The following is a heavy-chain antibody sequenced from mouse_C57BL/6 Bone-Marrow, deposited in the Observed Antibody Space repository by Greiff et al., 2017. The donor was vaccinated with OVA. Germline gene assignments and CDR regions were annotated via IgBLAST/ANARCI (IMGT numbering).Heavy chain of an antibody. CDR3: ARFWLPYYFDY. CDR2: INPNNGGT. CDR1: GYTFTDYY. Sequence: VQLQQSGPELVKPGASVKISCKASGYTFTDYYMNWVKQSQGKSLEWIGDINPNNGGTSYNQKFKGKATLTVDKSSSTAYMELRSLTSEDSAVYYCARFWLPYYFDYWGQGTTLTVSS. D-gene: IGHD2-2*01. V-gene: IGHV1-26*01. J-gene: IGHJ2*01.